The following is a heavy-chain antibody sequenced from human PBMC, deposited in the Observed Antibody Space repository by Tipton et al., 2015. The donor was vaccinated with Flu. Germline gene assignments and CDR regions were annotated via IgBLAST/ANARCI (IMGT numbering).Heavy chain of an antibody. D-gene: IGHD5-24*01. V-gene: IGHV4-28*01. CDR2: ISYSGRT. Sequence: TLSLTCAVSGFSISSGDWWGWIRQPPGKGLEWIGYISYSGRTSYKPSLKGRVTMSIDTSKNQFSLKLSSVTAVDTAFYYCMRKAVEMATPSAPWGQGTLVTVSS. CDR1: GFSISSGDW. J-gene: IGHJ5*02. CDR3: MRKAVEMATPSAP.